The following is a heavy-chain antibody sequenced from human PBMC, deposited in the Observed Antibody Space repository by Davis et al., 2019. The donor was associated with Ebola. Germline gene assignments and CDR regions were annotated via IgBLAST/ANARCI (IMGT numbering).Heavy chain of an antibody. D-gene: IGHD2-21*01. CDR1: GFRFSDYA. J-gene: IGHJ3*02. CDR3: AKDMNHIVVVISMSDAFDI. CDR2: INWNSGIV. V-gene: IGHV3-9*01. Sequence: SLKISCAASGFRFSDYAMHWVRQTPGKGLEWVSGINWNSGIVGYGDSVRGRFTISRDNAKNSLYLQMNSLRAEDTALYYCAKDMNHIVVVISMSDAFDIWGQGTMVTVSS.